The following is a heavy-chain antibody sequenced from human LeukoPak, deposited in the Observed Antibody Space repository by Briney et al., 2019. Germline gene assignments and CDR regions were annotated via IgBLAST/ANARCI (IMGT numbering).Heavy chain of an antibody. CDR2: IKSEGTET. J-gene: IGHJ5*02. V-gene: IGHV3-33*01. D-gene: IGHD3-10*02. Sequence: GRSLRLSCAASGFTFSRYGMHWVRQAPGEGLEWVTFIKSEGTETYHADSVKGRFTISRDNSKNMLHLQLTNLRVDDTALYFCARDGPNYDVDLWGQGTLVTVSS. CDR3: ARDGPNYDVDL. CDR1: GFTFSRYG.